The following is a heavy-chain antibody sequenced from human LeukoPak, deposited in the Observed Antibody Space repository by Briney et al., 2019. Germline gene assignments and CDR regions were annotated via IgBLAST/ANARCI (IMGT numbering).Heavy chain of an antibody. CDR3: ARASRPQSAGHQVLPKNFDF. V-gene: IGHV3-7*01. CDR2: IKEDGSEK. Sequence: QPGGSLRLSCAASEFTFSSYWMSWVRQTPGKGLEWVASIKEDGSEKNYVDSVMGRFTISRDNAKNSLYLHMNSLRVEDMALCYCARASRPQSAGHQVLPKNFDFRGRGTLVTVSS. CDR1: EFTFSSYW. J-gene: IGHJ4*02. D-gene: IGHD4/OR15-4a*01.